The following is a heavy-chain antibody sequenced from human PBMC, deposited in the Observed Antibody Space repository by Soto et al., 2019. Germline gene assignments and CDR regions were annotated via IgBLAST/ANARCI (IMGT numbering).Heavy chain of an antibody. J-gene: IGHJ6*02. CDR1: GGSISSSNW. V-gene: IGHV4-4*02. CDR2: IYHSGST. Sequence: PSETLSLTCAVSGGSISSSNWWSWVRQPPGKGLEWIGEIYHSGSTNYNPSLKSRVTISVGKSKNQFSLKLSSVTAADTAVYYCARDQDTXYDFWSGYSDYYYGMDVWGQGTTVTVSS. CDR3: ARDQDTXYDFWSGYSDYYYGMDV. D-gene: IGHD3-3*01.